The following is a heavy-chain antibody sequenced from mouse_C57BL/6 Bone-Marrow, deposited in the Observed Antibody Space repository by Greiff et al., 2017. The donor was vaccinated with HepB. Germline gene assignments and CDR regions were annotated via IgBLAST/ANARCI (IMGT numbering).Heavy chain of an antibody. Sequence: VQLQQSGAELVKPGASVKMSCKASGYTFTSYWITWVKQRPGQGLEWIGDIYTGSGSTNYNEKFKSKATRTVDTSSSTAYMQLSSLTSEDSAVYYCARWYDYDGDWFAYWGQGTLVTVSA. CDR3: ARWYDYDGDWFAY. CDR2: IYTGSGST. V-gene: IGHV1-55*01. D-gene: IGHD2-4*01. J-gene: IGHJ3*01. CDR1: GYTFTSYW.